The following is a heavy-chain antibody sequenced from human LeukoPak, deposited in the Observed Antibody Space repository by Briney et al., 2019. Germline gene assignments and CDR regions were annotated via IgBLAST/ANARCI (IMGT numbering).Heavy chain of an antibody. J-gene: IGHJ4*02. CDR1: GLRFSNYD. D-gene: IGHD4-17*01. Sequence: GASLRPSCAASGLRFSNYDMHWVRQAPGKGLEWVAVIWYDGSNKYYADPVKGRFTISRDNSKNTLYLQMNSLRVEDTAVYYGARGDHTVTTKQNFDYWGQGTLVTVSS. CDR3: ARGDHTVTTKQNFDY. V-gene: IGHV3-33*01. CDR2: IWYDGSNK.